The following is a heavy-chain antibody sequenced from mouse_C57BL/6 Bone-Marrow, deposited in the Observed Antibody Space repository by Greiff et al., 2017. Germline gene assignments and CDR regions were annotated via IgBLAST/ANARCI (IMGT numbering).Heavy chain of an antibody. CDR2: IHPNSGST. Sequence: QIQLQQPGAELVKPGASVKLSCKASGYTFTSYWMHWVKQRPGQGLEWIGMIHPNSGSTNYNEKFKSKATLTVDKSSSTAYMQLSSLTSEDSAVYYCAGGYYGSSYDYAMDYWGQGTSVTVSS. D-gene: IGHD1-1*01. V-gene: IGHV1-64*01. CDR3: AGGYYGSSYDYAMDY. CDR1: GYTFTSYW. J-gene: IGHJ4*01.